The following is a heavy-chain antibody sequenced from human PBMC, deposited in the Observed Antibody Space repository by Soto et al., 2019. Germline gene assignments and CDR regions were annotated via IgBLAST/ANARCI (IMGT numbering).Heavy chain of an antibody. V-gene: IGHV1-18*01. CDR1: GYTFTSYG. J-gene: IGHJ6*02. CDR2: INAYNGNT. Sequence: ASVKVSCKASGYTFTSYGISWVRQAPGQGLEWMGWINAYNGNTNYAQKLQVRVTMTTDTSTSTAYMELRSLRSDDTAVYYCARDQYYDSSGYQQYYYYGMDVWGQGTLVTVSS. CDR3: ARDQYYDSSGYQQYYYYGMDV. D-gene: IGHD3-22*01.